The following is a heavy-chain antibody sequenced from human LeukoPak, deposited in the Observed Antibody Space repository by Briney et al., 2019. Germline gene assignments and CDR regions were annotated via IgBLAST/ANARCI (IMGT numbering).Heavy chain of an antibody. J-gene: IGHJ4*02. V-gene: IGHV3-33*08. CDR3: AREGITGTTGYFDY. CDR1: GFTFSNAW. CDR2: IWYDGSNK. Sequence: GGSLRLSCAASGFTFSNAWMNWVRQAPGKGLEWVAVIWYDGSNKYYADSVKGRFTISRDNSKNTLYLQMNSLRAEDTAVYYCAREGITGTTGYFDYWGQGTLVTVSS. D-gene: IGHD1-20*01.